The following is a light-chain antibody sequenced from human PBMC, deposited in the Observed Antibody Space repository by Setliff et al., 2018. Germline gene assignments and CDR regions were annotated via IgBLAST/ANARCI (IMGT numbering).Light chain of an antibody. Sequence: LTQPASVSGSPGQSITLSCTGTSSDVGGYNYVSWYQQHPGKAPKLMIYDVSNRPSGVSNCFSGSKSGNTASLTISGLQAEDEADYYCISYTSSNTLDVFGTGTKVTVL. CDR3: ISYTSSNTLDV. CDR1: SSDVGGYNY. V-gene: IGLV2-14*03. CDR2: DVS. J-gene: IGLJ1*01.